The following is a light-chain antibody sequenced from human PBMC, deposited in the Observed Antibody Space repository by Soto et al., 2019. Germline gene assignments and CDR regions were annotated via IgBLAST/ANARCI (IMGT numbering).Light chain of an antibody. CDR1: SSDVGGYNY. CDR2: AVS. Sequence: QSALTQPASVSGSPGQSITISCTGTSSDVGGYNYVYWFQQHPGKAPKLMIYAVSNRPSGVSNRFSGSKSGNTASLTISGLQAEDEADYYCSSYTSSSTLVVFGGGTKVTVL. J-gene: IGLJ2*01. V-gene: IGLV2-14*01. CDR3: SSYTSSSTLVV.